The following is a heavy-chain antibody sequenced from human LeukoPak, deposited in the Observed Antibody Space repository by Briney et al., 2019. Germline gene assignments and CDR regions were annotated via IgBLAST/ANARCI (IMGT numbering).Heavy chain of an antibody. D-gene: IGHD1-1*01. CDR2: FYTSGST. J-gene: IGHJ4*02. CDR3: ARGGTTGTTSLLH. V-gene: IGHV4-4*09. Sequence: SETLSLTCTVSGGSISNYYWSWIRQPPGKGLEWIGYFYTSGSTNYNPSLKSRVTISVDTSKNQFSLKLSSVTAADTAVYYCARGGTTGTTSLLHWGQGTLVTVSS. CDR1: GGSISNYY.